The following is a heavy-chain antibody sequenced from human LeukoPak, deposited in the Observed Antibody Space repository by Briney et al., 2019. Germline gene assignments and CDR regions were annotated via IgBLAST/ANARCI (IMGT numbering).Heavy chain of an antibody. Sequence: GGSLRVSCAASGFSFSTYSFNWVRQARGKGLEWISYISSSSTTIYYADSVKGRFTISRDDAKNSLYLQMNSLRAEDTALYYCARAYSGGGIVVVPAANWGQGALVTVSS. V-gene: IGHV3-48*04. CDR1: GFSFSTYS. J-gene: IGHJ4*02. CDR2: ISSSSTTI. CDR3: ARAYSGGGIVVVPAAN. D-gene: IGHD2-2*01.